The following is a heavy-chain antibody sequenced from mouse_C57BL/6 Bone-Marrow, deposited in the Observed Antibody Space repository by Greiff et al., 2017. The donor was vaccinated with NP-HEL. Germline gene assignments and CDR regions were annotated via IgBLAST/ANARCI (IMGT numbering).Heavy chain of an antibody. CDR2: IDPSDSYT. CDR1: GYTFTSYW. V-gene: IGHV1-59*01. D-gene: IGHD2-13*01. CDR3: AREGGVRDY. Sequence: QVQLQQPGAELVRPGTSVKLSCKASGYTFTSYWMHWVKQRPGQGLEWIGVIDPSDSYTNYNQKFKGKATLTVDTSSSTAYMQLSSLTSEDSAVYYCAREGGVRDYWGQGTTLTVSS. J-gene: IGHJ2*01.